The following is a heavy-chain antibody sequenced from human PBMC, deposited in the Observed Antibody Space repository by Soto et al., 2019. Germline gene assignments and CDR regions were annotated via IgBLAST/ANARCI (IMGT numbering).Heavy chain of an antibody. CDR2: FYSSGSI. V-gene: IGHV4-31*02. J-gene: IGHJ5*02. CDR1: GYFIGAGGYY. CDR3: ARMYSSGSGWFHP. Sequence: KASETLSLTCFVSGYFIGAGGYYWSWIRHHPGKGLEWIGSFYSSGSIIYNPSLRSRVSISGDMSTNQFSMSLTSVTAADTARYYCARMYSSGSGWFHPWGQGTLVTVS. D-gene: IGHD6-19*01.